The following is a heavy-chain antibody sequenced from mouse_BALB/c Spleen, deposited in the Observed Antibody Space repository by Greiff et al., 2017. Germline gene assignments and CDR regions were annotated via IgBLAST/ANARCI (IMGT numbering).Heavy chain of an antibody. Sequence: EVKVVESGGGLVQPGGSRKLSCAASGFTFSSFGMHWVRQAPEKGLEWVAYISSGSSTIYYADTVKGRFTISRDNPKNTLFLQMTSLRSEDTAMYYCARSTATDAMDYWGQGTSVTVSS. CDR1: GFTFSSFG. CDR3: ARSTATDAMDY. D-gene: IGHD1-2*01. CDR2: ISSGSSTI. J-gene: IGHJ4*01. V-gene: IGHV5-17*02.